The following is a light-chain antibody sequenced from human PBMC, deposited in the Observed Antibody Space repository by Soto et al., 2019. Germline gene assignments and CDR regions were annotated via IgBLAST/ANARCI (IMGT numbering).Light chain of an antibody. V-gene: IGLV2-8*01. CDR3: SSYGGSTTPVA. J-gene: IGLJ2*01. CDR1: RSDVGGYNF. Sequence: QSALTQPPSASGSPGQSVTISCTGTRSDVGGYNFVSWYQQHPGKAPKLMIYEGSRRPSGVPDRFAGSKSGNTASLTVSGLKDEDEADYCCSSYGGSTTPVAFGGGTKVTVL. CDR2: EGS.